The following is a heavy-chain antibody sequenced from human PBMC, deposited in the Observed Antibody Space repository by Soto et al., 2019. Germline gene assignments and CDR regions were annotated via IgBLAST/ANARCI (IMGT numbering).Heavy chain of an antibody. CDR1: GVSVSNNNW. CDR2: IYHSVST. J-gene: IGHJ4*02. D-gene: IGHD5-18*01. V-gene: IGHV4-4*02. CDR3: ARGDGYSYGRFFEL. Sequence: QVQLQESGPGLVKPSGTLSLTCAVSGVSVSNNNWWSCVRQPPGKGLEWIADIYHSVSTNYNPSLKSRVTISVDKSKNHFSLSLSSLTAADTAVYYCARGDGYSYGRFFELWGRGTLVTVSS.